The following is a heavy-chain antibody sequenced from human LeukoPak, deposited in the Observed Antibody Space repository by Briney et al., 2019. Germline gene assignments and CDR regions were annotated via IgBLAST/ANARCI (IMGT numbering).Heavy chain of an antibody. V-gene: IGHV4-59*01. D-gene: IGHD6-19*01. CDR1: GGSFSGYY. CDR2: FYYSGST. J-gene: IGHJ4*02. CDR3: ARASYSSGWPFDY. Sequence: SETLSLTCAVYGGSFSGYYWSWIRQPPGEGLEWIGHFYYSGSTNYNPSFKSRVTISVDTSKNQYSLKLSSVTAADTAVYYCARASYSSGWPFDYWGQGTLVTVSS.